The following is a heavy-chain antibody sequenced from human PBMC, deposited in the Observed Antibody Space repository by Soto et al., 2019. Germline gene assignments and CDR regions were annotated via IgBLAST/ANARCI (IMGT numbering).Heavy chain of an antibody. CDR3: ARTYYPEHGAFDI. D-gene: IGHD3-10*01. CDR2: INPNSGGT. CDR1: GYTFTGDY. J-gene: IGHJ3*02. V-gene: IGHV1-2*04. Sequence: ASVKVSCKASGYTFTGDYMHWVRQAPGQGLEWMGWINPNSGGTNYAQKFQGWVTMTRDTSISTAYMELSRLRSDDTAVYYCARTYYPEHGAFDIWGQGTMVTVSS.